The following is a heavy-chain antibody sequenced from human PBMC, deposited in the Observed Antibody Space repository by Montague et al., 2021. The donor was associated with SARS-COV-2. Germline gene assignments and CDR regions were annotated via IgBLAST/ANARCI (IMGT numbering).Heavy chain of an antibody. CDR2: ISHVGST. D-gene: IGHD4-11*01. CDR3: ARFTSTSSEDHYIFDH. J-gene: IGHJ4*02. CDR1: GDSISTKNW. Sequence: SETLSLTCAVSGDSISTKNWWSWVRQPPGKGLEWIGEISHVGSTNYNPSLENRVTISEDKSKNQFSLTLSSVTAADTALYYCARFTSTSSEDHYIFDHLGQGTMVTVSS. V-gene: IGHV4-4*02.